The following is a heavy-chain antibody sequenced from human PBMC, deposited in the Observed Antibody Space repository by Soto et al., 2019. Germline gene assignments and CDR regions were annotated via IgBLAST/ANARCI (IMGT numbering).Heavy chain of an antibody. CDR2: ISYDGSNK. V-gene: IGHV3-30*03. Sequence: QVQLVESGGGVVQPGRSLRLSCAASGFPFSSYGMHWVRQAPGKGLDWVALISYDGSNKYYADSVKGRFTISRDNSKHTLYLEMSSLRVEDTAVYYCAGGKYYFDYCGQGPLVSVSS. J-gene: IGHJ4*02. D-gene: IGHD2-15*01. CDR3: AGGKYYFDY. CDR1: GFPFSSYG.